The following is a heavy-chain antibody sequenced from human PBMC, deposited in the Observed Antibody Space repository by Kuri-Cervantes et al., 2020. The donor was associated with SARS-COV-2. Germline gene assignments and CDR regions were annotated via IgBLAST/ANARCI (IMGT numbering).Heavy chain of an antibody. D-gene: IGHD5-12*01. Sequence: ASVKVSCKASGYTFTGYYMHWVRQAPGQGLEWVGWINPNSGGTNYAQKFQGRVTMTRDTSISTAYMELSRLRSDDTAVYYCARPLRWLQRFDYWGQGTLVTVSS. J-gene: IGHJ4*02. CDR2: INPNSGGT. V-gene: IGHV1-2*02. CDR1: GYTFTGYY. CDR3: ARPLRWLQRFDY.